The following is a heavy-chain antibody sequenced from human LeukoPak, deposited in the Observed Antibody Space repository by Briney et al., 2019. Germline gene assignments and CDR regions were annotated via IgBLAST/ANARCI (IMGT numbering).Heavy chain of an antibody. CDR3: ARGFRPSYSYGAGDRLPGHY. CDR2: IYYSGST. V-gene: IGHV4-59*12. D-gene: IGHD4-17*01. Sequence: SETLSLTCTVSGGSISSYYWSWIRQPPGKGLEWIGYIYYSGSTNYNPSLKSRVTISVDTSKNQFSLKLSSVTAADTAVYYCARGFRPSYSYGAGDRLPGHYWGQGTLVTVSS. CDR1: GGSISSYY. J-gene: IGHJ4*02.